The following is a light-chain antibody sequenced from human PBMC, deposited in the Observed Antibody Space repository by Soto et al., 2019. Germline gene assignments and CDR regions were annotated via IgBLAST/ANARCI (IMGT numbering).Light chain of an antibody. CDR2: KAS. Sequence: DIQMTQSPSTLSASVGDRVTITCRASQRISSRLAWYQQKPGKAPKLLIYKASSLESGVPSRFSGSGSGTEFTLTISSLQPDDSATYYCQQYNSYWTLGQGTKVEIK. CDR3: QQYNSYWT. J-gene: IGKJ1*01. V-gene: IGKV1-5*03. CDR1: QRISSR.